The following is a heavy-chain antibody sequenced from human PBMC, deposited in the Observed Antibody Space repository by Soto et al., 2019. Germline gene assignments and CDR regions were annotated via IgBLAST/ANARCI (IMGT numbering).Heavy chain of an antibody. CDR3: AVAVAGPTAIGY. D-gene: IGHD6-19*01. CDR2: INSDGSST. J-gene: IGHJ4*02. V-gene: IGHV3-74*01. Sequence: EVQLVESGGGLVQPGGSLRLSCAASGFTLSSYWMHWVRQVPGKGLVWVSRINSDGSSTTYADSVKGRFTISRDNVKNTLYLQMNSPRAEDTAVYYCAVAVAGPTAIGYWGQGTLVTFSS. CDR1: GFTLSSYW.